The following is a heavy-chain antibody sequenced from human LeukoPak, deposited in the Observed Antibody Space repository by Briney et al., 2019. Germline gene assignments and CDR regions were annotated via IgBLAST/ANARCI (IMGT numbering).Heavy chain of an antibody. J-gene: IGHJ3*02. CDR1: GGTFNSYT. D-gene: IGHD5-12*01. CDR2: IIPIFATT. CDR3: ASGTVASMDI. Sequence: ASVKVSCKASGGTFNSYTINWVRQTPGQGLEWMGGIIPIFATTNYAQKFQGRVTITADESTSTAYMELSSLSSEDTAVYYCASGTVASMDIWGQGTMVTVSS. V-gene: IGHV1-69*13.